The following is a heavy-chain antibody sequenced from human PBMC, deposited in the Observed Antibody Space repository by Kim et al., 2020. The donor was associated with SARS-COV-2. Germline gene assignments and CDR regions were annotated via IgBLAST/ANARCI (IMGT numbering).Heavy chain of an antibody. Sequence: SYADSVKGRFTISRANSKNTLYLQMNSLRAEDTAVYYCAKADYGDYAFDYWGQGTLVTVSS. V-gene: IGHV3-23*01. CDR3: AKADYGDYAFDY. D-gene: IGHD4-17*01. J-gene: IGHJ4*02.